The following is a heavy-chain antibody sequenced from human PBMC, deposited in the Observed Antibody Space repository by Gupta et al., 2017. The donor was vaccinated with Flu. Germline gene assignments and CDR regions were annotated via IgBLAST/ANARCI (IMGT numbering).Heavy chain of an antibody. J-gene: IGHJ3*01. D-gene: IGHD3-16*01. CDR1: GFGFSYAY. CDR2: LKSEIDGGAA. Sequence: ELQLVESGGGWVKPGGSLRLSCAASGFGFSYAYMNWTRQAPGKGLEWVGRLKSEIDGGAADYAAPVKGRFTISRDDSKNTLFLQMNSLRIDDTAVYYCTTDSSGGITFDVWGQGTMVTVSA. CDR3: TTDSSGGITFDV. V-gene: IGHV3-15*01.